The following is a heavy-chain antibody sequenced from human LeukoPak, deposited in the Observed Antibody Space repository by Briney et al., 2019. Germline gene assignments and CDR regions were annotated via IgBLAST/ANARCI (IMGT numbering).Heavy chain of an antibody. J-gene: IGHJ4*02. CDR3: ARSGDSSGCFHY. CDR2: ISTYNGST. CDR1: GYTFTSYG. V-gene: IGHV1-18*01. Sequence: ASVKVSCKASGYTFTSYGISWVRQAPGQGLEWMGWISTYNGSTDYAQKLQGRVTMTTDTSTSTAYMELRSLRSDDTAVYYCARSGDSSGCFHYWGQGTLVTVSS. D-gene: IGHD6-19*01.